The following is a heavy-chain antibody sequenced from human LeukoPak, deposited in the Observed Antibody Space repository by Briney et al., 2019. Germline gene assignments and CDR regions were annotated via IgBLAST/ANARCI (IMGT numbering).Heavy chain of an antibody. CDR1: GYTFTSYG. Sequence: ASVKVSCKASGYTFTSYGISWVRQAPGQGLEWMGIINPSGGSTSYAQKFQGRVTMTRDTSTSTVYMELSSLRSEDTAVYYCARASMVARYYFDYWGQGTLVTVSS. J-gene: IGHJ4*02. V-gene: IGHV1-46*01. CDR2: INPSGGST. D-gene: IGHD4/OR15-4a*01. CDR3: ARASMVARYYFDY.